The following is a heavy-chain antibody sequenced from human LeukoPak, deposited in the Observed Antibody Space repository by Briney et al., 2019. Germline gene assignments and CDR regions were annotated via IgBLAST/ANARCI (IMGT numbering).Heavy chain of an antibody. CDR1: GFTFSSYA. V-gene: IGHV3-30-3*01. J-gene: IGHJ5*02. CDR3: AKDPLGYDILTGYLDWFDP. Sequence: PGGSLRLSCAASGFTFSSYAMHWVRQAPGKGLEWVAVISYDGSNKYYADSVKGRFTISRDNSKNTLYLQMNSLRAEDTAVYYCAKDPLGYDILTGYLDWFDPWGQGTLVTVSS. D-gene: IGHD3-9*01. CDR2: ISYDGSNK.